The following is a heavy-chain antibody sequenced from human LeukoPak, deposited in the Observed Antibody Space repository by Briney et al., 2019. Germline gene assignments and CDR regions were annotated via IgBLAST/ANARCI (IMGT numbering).Heavy chain of an antibody. Sequence: GGSLRRSCAASGFTFYDYGMSWVRQAPGKGLEWVSGINWNGASTDYADSVKGRFTISRDNAKNSLYLLMNSLRAEDTALYYCARDFSTGGPLDYWGQGTLVTVSS. D-gene: IGHD1-14*01. J-gene: IGHJ4*02. CDR1: GFTFYDYG. V-gene: IGHV3-20*04. CDR3: ARDFSTGGPLDY. CDR2: INWNGAST.